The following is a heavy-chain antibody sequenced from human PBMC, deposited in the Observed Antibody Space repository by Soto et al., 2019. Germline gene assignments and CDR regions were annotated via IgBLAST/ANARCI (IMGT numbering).Heavy chain of an antibody. CDR1: GYTFTSYG. Sequence: QVQLVQSGAEVKKPGASVKVSCKASGYTFTSYGISGVRQAPGQGLELMGWISGYNGDTNYAQKLKGRVTMTTDTSTHTAYMALRSLRSDDTAVYYCARAPQTVAGAGIWYWGQGTLVTVSS. V-gene: IGHV1-18*04. CDR3: ARAPQTVAGAGIWY. CDR2: ISGYNGDT. J-gene: IGHJ4*02. D-gene: IGHD6-13*01.